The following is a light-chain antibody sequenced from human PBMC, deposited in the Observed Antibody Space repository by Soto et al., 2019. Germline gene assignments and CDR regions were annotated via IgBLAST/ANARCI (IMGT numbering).Light chain of an antibody. Sequence: RVPTQSPATLSVSPGERATLSCRASQNVAGDLAWYQQKPGQAPRLLIYRTSTRATGIPARFSGSGSGTAFTLTISSLQSEDFAVYYCQEYNGRSSFGQGTKVEIK. CDR1: QNVAGD. V-gene: IGKV3-15*01. J-gene: IGKJ1*01. CDR3: QEYNGRSS. CDR2: RTS.